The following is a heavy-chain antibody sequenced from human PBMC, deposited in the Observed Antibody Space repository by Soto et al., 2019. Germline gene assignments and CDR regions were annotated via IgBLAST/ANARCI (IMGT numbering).Heavy chain of an antibody. V-gene: IGHV4-31*03. CDR3: AITSFSSSWYVGGTFDY. D-gene: IGHD6-13*01. CDR1: GGSISSGGYY. Sequence: QVQLQESGPRLVKPSQTLSLTCTVSGGSISSGGYYWSWIRQHPGKGLEWIGYIYYSGSTYYNPSLKSRVTISVDTSKNQFSLKLSSVTAADTAVYYCAITSFSSSWYVGGTFDYWGQGTLVTVSS. CDR2: IYYSGST. J-gene: IGHJ4*02.